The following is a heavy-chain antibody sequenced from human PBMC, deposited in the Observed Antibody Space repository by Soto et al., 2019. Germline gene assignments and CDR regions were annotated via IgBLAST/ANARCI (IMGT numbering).Heavy chain of an antibody. J-gene: IGHJ6*03. V-gene: IGHV4-39*01. CDR1: GGSISSSSYY. CDR2: IYYSGST. Sequence: SETLSLTCTVSGGSISSSSYYWGWIRQPPGKGLEWIGSIYYSGSTYYNPSLKSRVTISVDTSKNQFSLKLSSVTAADTAVYYCARQYYDFWSGYYRHYYYYMDVWGKGTTVTVSS. D-gene: IGHD3-3*01. CDR3: ARQYYDFWSGYYRHYYYYMDV.